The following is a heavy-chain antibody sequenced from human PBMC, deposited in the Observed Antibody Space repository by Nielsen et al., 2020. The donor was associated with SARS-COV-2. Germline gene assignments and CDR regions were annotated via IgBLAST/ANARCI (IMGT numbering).Heavy chain of an antibody. CDR2: INWNGGST. V-gene: IGHV3-20*01. J-gene: IGHJ6*02. CDR3: ARERDGGFGESPSYYYYGMDV. D-gene: IGHD3-10*01. Sequence: GESLKISCAASGFTFDDYGMSWVRQAPGKGLEWVSGINWNGGSTGYADSVKGRFTISRDNAKNSLYLQMNSLRAEDTALYHCARERDGGFGESPSYYYYGMDVWGQGTTVTVSS. CDR1: GFTFDDYG.